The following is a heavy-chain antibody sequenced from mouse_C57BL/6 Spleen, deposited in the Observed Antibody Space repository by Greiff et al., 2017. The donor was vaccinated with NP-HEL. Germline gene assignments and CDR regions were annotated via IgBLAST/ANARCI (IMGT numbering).Heavy chain of an antibody. J-gene: IGHJ4*01. V-gene: IGHV1-82*01. CDR3: ARKDLYDHYAMDY. CDR1: GYAFSSSW. CDR2: IYPGDGDT. Sequence: VQLQESGPELVKPGASVKISCKASGYAFSSSWMNWVKQRPGKGLEWIGRIYPGDGDTNYNGKFKGKATLTADKSSSTAYMQLSSLTSEDSAVYFCARKDLYDHYAMDYWGQGTSVTVSS. D-gene: IGHD1-1*01.